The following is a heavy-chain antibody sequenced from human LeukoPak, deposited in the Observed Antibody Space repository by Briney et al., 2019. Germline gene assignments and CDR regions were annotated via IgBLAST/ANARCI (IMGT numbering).Heavy chain of an antibody. J-gene: IGHJ4*02. CDR1: GFTFSSYA. Sequence: PGGSLRLSCAASGFTFSSYAMHWVRQAPGKGLEWVAVISYDGSNKYYADSVKGRFTISRDNSKNTLYLQMNSLRAEDTAVYYCARPADRMIVVAYDYWGQGTLVTVSS. D-gene: IGHD3-22*01. V-gene: IGHV3-30-3*01. CDR2: ISYDGSNK. CDR3: ARPADRMIVVAYDY.